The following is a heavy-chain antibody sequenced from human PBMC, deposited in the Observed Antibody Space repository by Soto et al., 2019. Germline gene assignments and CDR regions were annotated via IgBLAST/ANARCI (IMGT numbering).Heavy chain of an antibody. J-gene: IGHJ6*03. CDR1: GFTFSSYG. V-gene: IGHV3-30*18. Sequence: GGSLRLSCAASGFTFSSYGMHWVRQAPGKGLEWVAVISYDGSNKYYADSVKGRFTISRDNSKNTLYLQMNSLRAEDTAVYYCAKDRTIFGVVITYMDVWGKGTTVTVSS. CDR3: AKDRTIFGVVITYMDV. D-gene: IGHD3-3*01. CDR2: ISYDGSNK.